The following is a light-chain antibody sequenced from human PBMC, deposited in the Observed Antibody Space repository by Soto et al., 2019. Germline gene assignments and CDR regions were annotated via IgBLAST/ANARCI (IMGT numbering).Light chain of an antibody. V-gene: IGKV1-33*01. CDR2: DVS. CDR3: QQYDSRPNT. Sequence: DIQMTQSPSSLSASVGDRVTITCQASQDITLYLNWYQHKAGKATNLLIHDVSTLETGVPARLSGRGSGTIFTLTIINLQPEDVATYYCQQYDSRPNTFGQGTKVEIK. CDR1: QDITLY. J-gene: IGKJ2*01.